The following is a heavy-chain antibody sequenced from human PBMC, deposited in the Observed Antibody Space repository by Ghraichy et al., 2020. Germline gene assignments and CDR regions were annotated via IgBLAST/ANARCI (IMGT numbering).Heavy chain of an antibody. Sequence: GGSLRLSCAASGFTFSNYWMSWVRQAPGKGLEWVANINQDGGVKYYVDSVKGRFTISRDNAKNSLFLQMSSLRAEDTAVYYCARIGYSSSSTDYGVQGTLVT. CDR1: GFTFSNYW. V-gene: IGHV3-7*01. J-gene: IGHJ4*02. CDR3: ARIGYSSSSTDY. D-gene: IGHD6-13*01. CDR2: INQDGGVK.